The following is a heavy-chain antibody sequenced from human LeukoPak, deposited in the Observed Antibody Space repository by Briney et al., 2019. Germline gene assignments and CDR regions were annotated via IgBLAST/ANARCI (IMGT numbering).Heavy chain of an antibody. V-gene: IGHV3-23*01. CDR1: AFIFSGHW. D-gene: IGHD6-6*01. J-gene: IGHJ5*02. CDR3: VKASSSSPQYNWFDA. CDR2: VSGTGGRT. Sequence: PGGSLRLSCEGSAFIFSGHWMNWVRQTPGKGLEWVSVVSGTGGRTYYADSVKGRFTISRDNSKNTLYLQMNSLRAEDTALYYCVKASSSSPQYNWFDAWGQGTLVTVSS.